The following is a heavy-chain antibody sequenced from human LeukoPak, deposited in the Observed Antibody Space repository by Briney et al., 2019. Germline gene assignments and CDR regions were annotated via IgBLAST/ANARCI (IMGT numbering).Heavy chain of an antibody. CDR3: VKSPLNLGYCSGGSCHYFDY. V-gene: IGHV3-23*01. J-gene: IGHJ4*02. D-gene: IGHD2-15*01. Sequence: GGSLRLSCVGSGFTFSGCAMIWVRQTPGKGLEWVSVISGTGGTTYDADSVKGRFTISRDNSKNTLYLQMNSLRAEDTAVYYCVKSPLNLGYCSGGSCHYFDYWGQGTLVTVSS. CDR2: ISGTGGTT. CDR1: GFTFSGCA.